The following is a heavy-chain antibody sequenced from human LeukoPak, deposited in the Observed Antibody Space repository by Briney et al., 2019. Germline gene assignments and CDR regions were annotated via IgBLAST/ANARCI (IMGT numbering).Heavy chain of an antibody. J-gene: IGHJ4*02. CDR1: GSTFSSYG. CDR3: ASAIQGN. CDR2: IRYDGINK. Sequence: PGGSLRLSCAASGSTFSSYGMHWVRQAPGKGLEWVAFIRYDGINKYNADSVKGRFTISRDNSKNTLYLQMNSLRAEDTAVYYCASAIQGNWGQGTLVTVSS. V-gene: IGHV3-30*02.